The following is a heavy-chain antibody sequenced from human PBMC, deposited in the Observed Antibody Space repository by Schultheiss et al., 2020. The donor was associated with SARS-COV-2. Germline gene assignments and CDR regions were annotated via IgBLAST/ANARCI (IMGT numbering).Heavy chain of an antibody. CDR2: TYYRSKWYN. J-gene: IGHJ6*02. CDR1: GDSVSSNSAA. CDR3: ARGPPYLYYYYYGMDV. Sequence: SQTLSLTCAISGDSVSSNSAAWNWIRQSPSRGLEWLGRTYYRSKWYNDYAVSVKSRITINPDTSKNQFSLQLNSVTPEDTAVYYCARGPPYLYYYYYGMDVWGQGTTVTVSS. V-gene: IGHV6-1*01. D-gene: IGHD2-2*01.